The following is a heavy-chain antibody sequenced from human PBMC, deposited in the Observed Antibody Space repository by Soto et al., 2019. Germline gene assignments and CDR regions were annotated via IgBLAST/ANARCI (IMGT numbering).Heavy chain of an antibody. CDR2: TYYRFKWYN. Sequence: KQSQTLSLTCAISGDSVSSNSAAWNWIRQSPSRGLEWLGRTYYRFKWYNDYAVSMKSRITINPDTSKNQFSLQLNSVTPEDTAVYYCARASEGVNLPLDAFDSWGQGTMVTVSS. V-gene: IGHV6-1*01. CDR3: ARASEGVNLPLDAFDS. D-gene: IGHD3-22*01. J-gene: IGHJ3*02. CDR1: GDSVSSNSAA.